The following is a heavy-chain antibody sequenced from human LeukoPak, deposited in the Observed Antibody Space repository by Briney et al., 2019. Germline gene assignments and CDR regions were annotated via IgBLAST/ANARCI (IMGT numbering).Heavy chain of an antibody. D-gene: IGHD3-10*01. Sequence: GGSLRLSCAASGFTFSSYAMSWVRQAPGKGLEWVSAISGSGDSTYYADSVKGRFTISRDNSKNTLYLQMNSLRAEDTAVYYCAKDGYGSGSLDWGQGTLVTVSS. CDR1: GFTFSSYA. J-gene: IGHJ4*02. CDR3: AKDGYGSGSLD. CDR2: ISGSGDST. V-gene: IGHV3-23*01.